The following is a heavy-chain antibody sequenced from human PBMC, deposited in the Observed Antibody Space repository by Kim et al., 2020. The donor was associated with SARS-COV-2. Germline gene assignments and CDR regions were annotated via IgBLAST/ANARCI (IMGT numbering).Heavy chain of an antibody. CDR3: AADPTWIQLWMTFDY. Sequence: SVKVSCKASGFTFTSSAVQWVRQARGQRLEWIGWIVVGSGNTNYAQKFQERVTITRDMSTSTAYMELSSLRSEDTAVYYCAADPTWIQLWMTFDYWGQGTLVTVSS. CDR2: IVVGSGNT. V-gene: IGHV1-58*01. CDR1: GFTFTSSA. D-gene: IGHD5-18*01. J-gene: IGHJ4*02.